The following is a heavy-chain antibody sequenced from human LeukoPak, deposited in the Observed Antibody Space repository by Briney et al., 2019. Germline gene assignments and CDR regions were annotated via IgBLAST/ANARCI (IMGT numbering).Heavy chain of an antibody. J-gene: IGHJ6*03. CDR2: ISSSSTMI. Sequence: PGGSLRLSCAASGFPFSGYSMRWVRQAPGRGLEWLSYISSSSTMIYYADSVKGRFTISRDNAKNSLYLQMNSLRAEDTAVYYCARDSPPARPYYYYYYMDVWGKGTTVTVSS. CDR3: ARDSPPARPYYYYYYMDV. V-gene: IGHV3-48*04. CDR1: GFPFSGYS. D-gene: IGHD6-6*01.